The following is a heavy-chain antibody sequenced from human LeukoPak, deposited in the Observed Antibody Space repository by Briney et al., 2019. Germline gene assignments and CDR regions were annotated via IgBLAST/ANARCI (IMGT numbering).Heavy chain of an antibody. CDR3: ARDNANGGNVGDY. CDR1: GGSISSGDYH. Sequence: PSETLSLTCTVSGGSISSGDYHWSWIRQPPGKGLEWIGYIYYSGSTYYNPSLKSRVTISVDTSKNQFSLKLSSVTAADTAVYYCARDNANGGNVGDYWGQGTLVTVSS. J-gene: IGHJ4*02. D-gene: IGHD4-23*01. V-gene: IGHV4-30-4*01. CDR2: IYYSGST.